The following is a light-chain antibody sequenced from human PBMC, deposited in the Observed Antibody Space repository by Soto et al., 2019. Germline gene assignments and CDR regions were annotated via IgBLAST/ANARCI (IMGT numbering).Light chain of an antibody. CDR2: DTN. CDR1: SGAVTSGHY. V-gene: IGLV7-46*01. J-gene: IGLJ2*01. CDR3: LLSETYSLV. Sequence: QAVVTQEPSLTVSPGGTVTLTCGSSSGAVTSGHYPYWFQQKPGQAPRTLIYDTNNKLSWTPARFSASLLGGKAALTLSXXXXXXXXEYYCLLSETYSLVFGGGTKLTVL.